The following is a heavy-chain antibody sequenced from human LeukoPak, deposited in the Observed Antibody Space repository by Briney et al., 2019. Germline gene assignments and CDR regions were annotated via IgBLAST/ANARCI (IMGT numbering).Heavy chain of an antibody. V-gene: IGHV1-18*01. J-gene: IGHJ4*02. D-gene: IGHD3-22*01. Sequence: ASVKVSCKASGYTFTSYGISWVRQAPGQGVEWMGWISAYNGNTNYAQKLQCRVTMTTDTSTSTAYMELRSLRSDDTAVYYCARGWWRIRYYYDSSGYYLQDYWGQGTLVTVSS. CDR2: ISAYNGNT. CDR1: GYTFTSYG. CDR3: ARGWWRIRYYYDSSGYYLQDY.